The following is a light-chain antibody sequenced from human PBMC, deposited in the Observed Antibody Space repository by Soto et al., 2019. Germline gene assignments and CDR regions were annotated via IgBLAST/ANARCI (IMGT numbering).Light chain of an antibody. CDR2: EDS. CDR3: CSFAGRNTFV. V-gene: IGLV2-23*01. J-gene: IGLJ1*01. Sequence: QSVLTQPASVSGSPGQSITISCTGTISDIETYNLVSWYQQYPGKAPKLLIYEDSKRPSGVSDRFSGSKSVNTASLTIYGLQAEDDADYHCCSFAGRNTFVFGAGTKVTVL. CDR1: ISDIETYNL.